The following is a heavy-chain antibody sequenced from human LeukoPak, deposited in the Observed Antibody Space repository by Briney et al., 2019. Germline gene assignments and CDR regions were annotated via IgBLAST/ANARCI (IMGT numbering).Heavy chain of an antibody. V-gene: IGHV3-30*02. CDR2: IRFDETNK. Sequence: PGGSLRLSCAASGFSFRNYAMHWVRKAPGKEPEWVALIRFDETNKYYADSVKGRFTISRDNSKNTLSLKMSSLRAEDSAVYYCTKSAYCSGGTCYSKTFDQWGQGTLVTVSS. D-gene: IGHD2-15*01. CDR1: GFSFRNYA. CDR3: TKSAYCSGGTCYSKTFDQ. J-gene: IGHJ4*02.